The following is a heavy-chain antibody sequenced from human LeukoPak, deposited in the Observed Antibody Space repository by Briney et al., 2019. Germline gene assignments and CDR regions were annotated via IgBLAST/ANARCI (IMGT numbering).Heavy chain of an antibody. Sequence: GGSLRLSCAASGFTVSSNYMSWVRQAPGKGLEWVSVIYSGGSTYYADSVKGRFTISRDNSKNTLYLQMNSLRAEDTAVYYCAKDVFDAYCGGDCYPGYGMDVWGQGTTVTVSS. V-gene: IGHV3-66*01. J-gene: IGHJ6*02. CDR3: AKDVFDAYCGGDCYPGYGMDV. CDR1: GFTVSSNY. CDR2: IYSGGST. D-gene: IGHD2-21*02.